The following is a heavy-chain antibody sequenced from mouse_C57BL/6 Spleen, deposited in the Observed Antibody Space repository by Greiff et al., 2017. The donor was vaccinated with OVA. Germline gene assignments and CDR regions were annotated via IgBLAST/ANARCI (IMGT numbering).Heavy chain of an antibody. CDR3: ARHDSYGNYFAY. D-gene: IGHD2-1*01. CDR1: GFTFSDYY. V-gene: IGHV5-12*01. J-gene: IGHJ3*01. Sequence: VQLKESGGGLVQPGGSLKLSCAASGFTFSDYYMYWVRQTPEKRLEWVAYISNGGGSTYYPDTVKGRFTISRDNAKNTLDLQMSRLKSEDTAMYYCARHDSYGNYFAYWGQGTLVTVSA. CDR2: ISNGGGST.